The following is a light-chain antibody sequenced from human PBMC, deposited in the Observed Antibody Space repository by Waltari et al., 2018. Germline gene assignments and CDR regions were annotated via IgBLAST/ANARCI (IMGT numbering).Light chain of an antibody. CDR1: SSNLGNNV. Sequence: QSVLPQPPSASGTPGQRVTISCSGTSSNLGNNVLNWSHQVPGTAPKLLIYRNDLRPSGVPDRFSASKSGTSASLAISGLQSEDEAEYYCASWDDSLNGHWVFGGGTKVTVL. CDR2: RND. J-gene: IGLJ3*02. CDR3: ASWDDSLNGHWV. V-gene: IGLV1-44*01.